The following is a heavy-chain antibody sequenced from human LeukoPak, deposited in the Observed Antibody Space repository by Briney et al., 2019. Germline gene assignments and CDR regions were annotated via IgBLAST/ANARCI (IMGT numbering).Heavy chain of an antibody. Sequence: ASVRVSCKASLYTFTGYGISWVRQAPGQEREWMGWISAYNGNTNYAQKLQGRVTMTTDTSTSTAYMELRSLRSDDTAVYYCARVERYYFDYWGQGTLVTVSS. CDR3: ARVERYYFDY. CDR2: ISAYNGNT. CDR1: LYTFTGYG. J-gene: IGHJ4*02. V-gene: IGHV1-18*01.